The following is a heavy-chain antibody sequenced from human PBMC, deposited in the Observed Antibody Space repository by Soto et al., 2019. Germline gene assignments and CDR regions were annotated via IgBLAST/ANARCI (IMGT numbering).Heavy chain of an antibody. D-gene: IGHD3-3*01. CDR3: ARDPDRITVFGVPRVAPNNWFDP. CDR1: GYTFTSYG. Sequence: QVQLVQSGAEVKKPGASVKVSCKASGYTFTSYGISWVRQAPGQGLEWMGWISAYNGNTNYAQKIQGRVTMTTDTTTSTAYMELRNLRSDDTAVYYCARDPDRITVFGVPRVAPNNWFDPWGQGTLVTVSS. CDR2: ISAYNGNT. V-gene: IGHV1-18*01. J-gene: IGHJ5*02.